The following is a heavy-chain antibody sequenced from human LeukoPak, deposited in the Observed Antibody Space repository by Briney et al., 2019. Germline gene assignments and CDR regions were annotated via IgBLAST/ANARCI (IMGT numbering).Heavy chain of an antibody. CDR2: ISYDASNK. D-gene: IGHD1-26*01. CDR3: AKGRRSGRSQLCDY. V-gene: IGHV3-30*18. J-gene: IGHJ4*02. CDR1: GFTFSSYV. Sequence: GGSLRLSCAASGFTFSSYVMHWVRQAPGKGLEWVAVISYDASNKYYADSVKGRFTISRDNSKNTLYLQMNSLRDEDTAVYYCAKGRRSGRSQLCDYWGQGTLVTVSS.